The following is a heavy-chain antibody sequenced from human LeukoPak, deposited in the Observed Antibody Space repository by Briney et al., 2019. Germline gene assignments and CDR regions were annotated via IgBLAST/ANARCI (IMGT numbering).Heavy chain of an antibody. V-gene: IGHV4-59*11. Sequence: PSETLSLTCIVSGGSIGTLYWNWIRQVPGKGLEWIGFIDYHGNTKYNPSLKSRVTMSVDTSVDQVSLRLTSVTAADTAIYFCATASGRSFWLDPWGQRRLVTVSS. J-gene: IGHJ5*02. D-gene: IGHD2-15*01. CDR2: IDYHGNT. CDR3: ATASGRSFWLDP. CDR1: GGSIGTLY.